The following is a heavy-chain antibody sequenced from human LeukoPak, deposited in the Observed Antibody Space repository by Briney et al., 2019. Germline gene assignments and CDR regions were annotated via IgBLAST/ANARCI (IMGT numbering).Heavy chain of an antibody. Sequence: SETLSLTCAVYGGSFSGYYWSWIRQPPGKGLEWIGEINHSGSTSYNPSLKSRVTISVDTSKNQFSLKLSSVTAADTAVYYCARVPITMVRGVIIKGYDYWGQGTLVTVSS. J-gene: IGHJ4*02. CDR1: GGSFSGYY. V-gene: IGHV4-34*01. D-gene: IGHD3-10*01. CDR3: ARVPITMVRGVIIKGYDY. CDR2: INHSGST.